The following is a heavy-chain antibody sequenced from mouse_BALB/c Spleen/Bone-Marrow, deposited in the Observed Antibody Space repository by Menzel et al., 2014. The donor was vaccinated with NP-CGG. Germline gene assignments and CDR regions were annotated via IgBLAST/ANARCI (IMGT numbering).Heavy chain of an antibody. D-gene: IGHD3-1*01. CDR1: GYTFTSYW. V-gene: IGHV1S81*02. J-gene: IGHJ1*01. CDR2: INPSNGRT. Sequence: VQLQQSGAELVKPGASVKLSCKASGYTFTSYWMHWVKPRPGQGLEWIGEINPSNGRTNYVEKFKSKATLSGDKSSSTVYMQLSSLTSEDSAVYYCARSGYSYFDVWGAGTTVTVSA. CDR3: ARSGYSYFDV.